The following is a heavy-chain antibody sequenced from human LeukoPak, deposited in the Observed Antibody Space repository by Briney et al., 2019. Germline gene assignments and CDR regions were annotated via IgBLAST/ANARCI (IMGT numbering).Heavy chain of an antibody. CDR2: IKQDGSEK. CDR3: ARAGYCTNGVCRGDFDY. Sequence: GGSLRLSCAASGFTFSSYWMSRVRQAPGKGLEWVANIKQDGSEKYYVDSVKGRFTISRDNAKNSLYLQMNSLRAEDTAVYYCARAGYCTNGVCRGDFDYWGQGTLVTVSS. J-gene: IGHJ4*02. D-gene: IGHD2-8*01. V-gene: IGHV3-7*01. CDR1: GFTFSSYW.